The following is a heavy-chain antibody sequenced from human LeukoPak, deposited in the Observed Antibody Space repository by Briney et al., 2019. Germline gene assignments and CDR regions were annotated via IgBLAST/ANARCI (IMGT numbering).Heavy chain of an antibody. CDR1: GFTFSSYE. Sequence: PGGSLRLSCAASGFTFSSYEMNWVRQAPGKGLEWVSYISSDSTIYYADSVKGRFTISRDNAKNSLYLQMNSLRAEDTAVYYCAREAYNTYYYGARSNHFDSWGQGTLVTVSS. CDR2: ISSDSTI. CDR3: AREAYNTYYYGARSNHFDS. J-gene: IGHJ4*02. D-gene: IGHD4-17*01. V-gene: IGHV3-48*03.